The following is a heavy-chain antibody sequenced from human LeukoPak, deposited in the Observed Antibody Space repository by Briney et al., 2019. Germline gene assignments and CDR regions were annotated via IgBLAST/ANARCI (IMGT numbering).Heavy chain of an antibody. CDR3: ARLNIEYSSSSYYYGMDV. Sequence: GGSLRLSCAASGFTFSSYGMHWVRQAPGKGLEWVAVISYDGSNKYYADSVKGRFTISRDNSKNTLYLQMNSLRAEDTAVYYCARLNIEYSSSSYYYGMDVWGQGTTVTVSS. CDR1: GFTFSSYG. J-gene: IGHJ6*02. D-gene: IGHD6-6*01. V-gene: IGHV3-30*03. CDR2: ISYDGSNK.